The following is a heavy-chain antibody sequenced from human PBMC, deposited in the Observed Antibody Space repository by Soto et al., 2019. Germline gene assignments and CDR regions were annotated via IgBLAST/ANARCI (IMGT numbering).Heavy chain of an antibody. V-gene: IGHV1-8*01. CDR1: GYTFTNYD. CDR2: MSPKSGDT. Sequence: ASVKVSCKASGYTFTNYDIHWVRQATGQGLEWMGWMSPKSGDTGSAESFQDRVTMTRSNSMNTAYLELTGLRYEDTAVYFCARSPSVTRYFDWLPNNNWFHPWGQGTLGTVSS. CDR3: ARSPSVTRYFDWLPNNNWFHP. D-gene: IGHD3-9*01. J-gene: IGHJ5*02.